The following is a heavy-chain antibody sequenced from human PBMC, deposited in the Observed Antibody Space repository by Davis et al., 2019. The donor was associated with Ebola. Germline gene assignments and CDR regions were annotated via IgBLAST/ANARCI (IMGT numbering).Heavy chain of an antibody. CDR2: ISWNSGSI. Sequence: SPKTPCAASGFTFDDYAMHWVRQAPGKGLEWVPGISWNSGSIGYADSVKGRFTVSRDNAKNTLYLQMNSLRAEDTAVYYCAKGEGIITYTFDYWGQGTLVTVSS. J-gene: IGHJ4*02. V-gene: IGHV3-9*01. D-gene: IGHD3-22*01. CDR1: GFTFDDYA. CDR3: AKGEGIITYTFDY.